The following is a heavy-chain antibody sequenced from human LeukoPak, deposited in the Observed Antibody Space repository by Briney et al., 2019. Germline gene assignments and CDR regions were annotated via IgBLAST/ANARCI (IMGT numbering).Heavy chain of an antibody. Sequence: ASVKVSCKASGYTFTNYYMHWVRQAPGQGPEWMGMISPSGGSASYAQKFQGRVTMTRDTSTSTVYMELRSLRSEDTAVYYCARGRWQQLVDYWGQGTLVTASS. CDR3: ARGRWQQLVDY. CDR2: ISPSGGSA. D-gene: IGHD6-13*01. J-gene: IGHJ4*02. CDR1: GYTFTNYY. V-gene: IGHV1-46*01.